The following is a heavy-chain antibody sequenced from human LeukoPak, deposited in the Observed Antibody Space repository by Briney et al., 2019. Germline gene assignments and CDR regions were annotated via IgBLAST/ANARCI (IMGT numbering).Heavy chain of an antibody. CDR2: IYHSGST. V-gene: IGHV4-30-2*01. CDR1: GGSISSGGYS. CDR3: ARGRSGSYYAKYGMDA. Sequence: PSQTLSLTCAVSGGSISSGGYSWSWIRQPPGKGLEWIGYIYHSGSTYYNPSLKSRVTISVDRSKNQFSLKLSSVTAADTAVYYCARGRSGSYYAKYGMDAWGQGTTVTVSS. D-gene: IGHD1-26*01. J-gene: IGHJ6*02.